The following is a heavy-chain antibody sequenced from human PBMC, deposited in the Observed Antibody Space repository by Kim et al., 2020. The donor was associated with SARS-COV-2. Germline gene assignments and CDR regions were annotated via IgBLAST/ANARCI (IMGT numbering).Heavy chain of an antibody. Sequence: GGSLRLSCAASGFTFSSYSMNWVRQAPGKGLEWVSSISSSSSYIYYADSVKGRFTISRDNAKNSLYLQMNSLRAEDTAVYYCASVPAASPVTNYYYGMDVWGQGTPVTVSS. V-gene: IGHV3-21*01. CDR1: GFTFSSYS. CDR2: ISSSSSYI. J-gene: IGHJ6*02. D-gene: IGHD2-2*01. CDR3: ASVPAASPVTNYYYGMDV.